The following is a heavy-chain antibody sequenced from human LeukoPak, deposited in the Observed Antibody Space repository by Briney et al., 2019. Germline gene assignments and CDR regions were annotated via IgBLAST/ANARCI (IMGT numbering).Heavy chain of an antibody. J-gene: IGHJ4*02. CDR2: FDPEDGET. CDR1: GYTLTELS. D-gene: IGHD3-22*01. CDR3: ATDSPRQYYDSSGYSFDY. V-gene: IGHV1-24*01. Sequence: ASVKVSCRVSGYTLTELSMHWVRQAPGKGLEWMGGFDPEDGETIYAQKFQGRVTMTEDTSTDTAYMELSSLRSEDTAVYYCATDSPRQYYDSSGYSFDYWGQGTLVTVSS.